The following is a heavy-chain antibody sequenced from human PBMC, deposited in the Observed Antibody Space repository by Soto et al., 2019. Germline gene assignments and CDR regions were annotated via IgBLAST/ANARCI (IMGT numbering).Heavy chain of an antibody. D-gene: IGHD3-9*01. J-gene: IGHJ6*02. CDR2: IIPIFGTA. CDR1: GGTFSSYA. V-gene: IGHV1-69*01. Sequence: QVQLVQSGAEVKKPGSSVKVSCKASGGTFSSYAISWVRQAPGQGLEWMGGIIPIFGTANYAQKFQGRVTLTADESTSLAYMELRSLRPEETAVYYCARENRSSDYDILTGYYIYYGMYVWGQGTTVTVSS. CDR3: ARENRSSDYDILTGYYIYYGMYV.